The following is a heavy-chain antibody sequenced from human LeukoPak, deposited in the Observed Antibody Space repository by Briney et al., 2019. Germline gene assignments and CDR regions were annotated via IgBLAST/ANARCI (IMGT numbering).Heavy chain of an antibody. V-gene: IGHV3-9*01. CDR1: GFTFDDYA. J-gene: IGHJ6*02. Sequence: GRSLRLSCAASGFTFDDYAMHWVRQAPGKGLEWVSGISWNSGSIGYADSVKGRFTISRDNAKNSLYLQMNSLRAEDTALYYCAKDINEIGYYYGSGSWGTGMDVWGQGTTVTVSS. CDR3: AKDINEIGYYYGSGSWGTGMDV. D-gene: IGHD3-10*01. CDR2: ISWNSGSI.